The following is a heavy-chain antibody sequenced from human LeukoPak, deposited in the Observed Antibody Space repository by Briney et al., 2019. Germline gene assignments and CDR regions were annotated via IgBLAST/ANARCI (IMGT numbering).Heavy chain of an antibody. CDR2: INPKDGST. V-gene: IGHV1-46*01. Sequence: ASVKVSCKTSGDSFTTYYFHWVRQAPGQGLEWVATINPKDGSTNFAENFRGRVTLTRDTSTTTLYMDLHSLESADTAVYYCARDRGCTTSSCYRTGLRWFDPWGQGTLVIVSS. D-gene: IGHD2-2*01. J-gene: IGHJ5*02. CDR3: ARDRGCTTSSCYRTGLRWFDP. CDR1: GDSFTTYY.